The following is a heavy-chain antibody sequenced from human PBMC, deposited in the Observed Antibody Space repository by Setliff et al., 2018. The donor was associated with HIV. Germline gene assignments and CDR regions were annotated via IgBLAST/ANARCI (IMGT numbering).Heavy chain of an antibody. V-gene: IGHV4-39*01. Sequence: PSETLSLTCTVSGVSVSGTAYYWAWIRQPPGRGLEWIGSIYYTGNTNYNSSLKSRISMSMVSSKKQVFLKLSDVSAADTAVYYCARRQGDSRGFYPHFDYWGQGRLVTVSS. CDR2: IYYTGNT. CDR3: ARRQGDSRGFYPHFDY. D-gene: IGHD3-22*01. CDR1: GVSVSGTAYY. J-gene: IGHJ4*02.